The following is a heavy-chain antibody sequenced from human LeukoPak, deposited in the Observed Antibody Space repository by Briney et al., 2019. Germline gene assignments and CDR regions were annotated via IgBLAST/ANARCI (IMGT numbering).Heavy chain of an antibody. Sequence: KPSETLSLTCTVSGRSISSYYWGWVRPPAGKGLEWIGRIYTSGSTNYNPSLKSRVNMSVYTSKNQFSLKLSSVTAADTAVYYCARVAWDAFDIWGQGTMVTVSS. D-gene: IGHD2-15*01. CDR3: ARVAWDAFDI. J-gene: IGHJ3*02. V-gene: IGHV4-4*07. CDR2: IYTSGST. CDR1: GRSISSYY.